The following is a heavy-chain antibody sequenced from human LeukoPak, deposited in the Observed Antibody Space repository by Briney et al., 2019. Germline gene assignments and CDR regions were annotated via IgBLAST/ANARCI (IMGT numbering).Heavy chain of an antibody. CDR1: GFTFSSYA. V-gene: IGHV3-30-3*01. CDR2: ISYDGSNK. D-gene: IGHD2-2*01. J-gene: IGHJ4*02. CDR3: ASQLTSLWDY. Sequence: PGRSLRLSCAASGFTFSSYAMHWVRQAPGKGLEWVAVISYDGSNKYYADSVKGRFTISRDNAKNSLYLQMNSLRAEDTAVYYCASQLTSLWDYWGQGTLVTVSS.